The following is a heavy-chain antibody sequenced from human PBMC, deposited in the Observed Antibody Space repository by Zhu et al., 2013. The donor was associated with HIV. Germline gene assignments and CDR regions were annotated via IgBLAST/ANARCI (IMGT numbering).Heavy chain of an antibody. CDR2: INPKNGVT. CDR3: ARDPSTRYYTDV. CDR1: GYRFTAYY. D-gene: IGHD3-9*01. V-gene: IGHV1-2*02. J-gene: IGHJ6*03. Sequence: QVQLLQSGAEVKRPGASVTVSCRPSGYRFTAYYIHWVRQAPGKGIEWMGWINPKNGVTKMAQTFQGRVILTRDTSVNTVYMELRSLTSDDSAVYYCARDPSTRYYTDVWGQRGLGSSSP.